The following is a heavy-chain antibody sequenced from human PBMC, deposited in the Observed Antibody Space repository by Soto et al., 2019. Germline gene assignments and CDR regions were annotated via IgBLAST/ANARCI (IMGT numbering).Heavy chain of an antibody. J-gene: IGHJ3*02. D-gene: IGHD3-10*01. V-gene: IGHV3-33*01. CDR1: GFTFSSYG. CDR2: IWYDGSNK. CDR3: ARDCYYCSGSYCKGYAFDT. Sequence: QVQLVESGGGVVQPGRSLRLSCAASGFTFSSYGMHWVRQAPGKGLEWVAVIWYDGSNKYYADSVKGRFTISRDNSKNAQCLQMDSPRAEDKAVYYCARDCYYCSGSYCKGYAFDTWGQGTMVTVSS.